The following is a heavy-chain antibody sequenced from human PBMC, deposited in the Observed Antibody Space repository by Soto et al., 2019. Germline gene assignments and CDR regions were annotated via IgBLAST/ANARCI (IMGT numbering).Heavy chain of an antibody. J-gene: IGHJ4*02. CDR3: AHSREGYCSGGSCYSGGARSYFDY. D-gene: IGHD2-15*01. CDR2: IYWDDDK. CDR1: GFSLSTSGVG. Sequence: QITLKESGPTLVKPTQTLRLTCTFSGFSLSTSGVGVGWIRQPPGKALEWLALIYWDDDKRYSPSLKSRLTITKDTSKNQVVLTMTNMDPVDTATYYCAHSREGYCSGGSCYSGGARSYFDYWGQGTLVTVSS. V-gene: IGHV2-5*02.